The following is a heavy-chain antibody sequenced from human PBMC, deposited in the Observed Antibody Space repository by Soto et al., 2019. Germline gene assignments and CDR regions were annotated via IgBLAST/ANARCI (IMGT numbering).Heavy chain of an antibody. CDR1: GFAFSTYS. CDR3: ARGGEKISRVPDYYYGMDV. V-gene: IGHV3-30*04. D-gene: IGHD7-27*01. Sequence: QVQLAEAGGSVVQPGGSLRLSCVASGFAFSTYSLHWVRQAPGKGLEWVAVISYDGMNEYYADSVKGRFTVSRDNSKNSLYLQMTSLRPEDTAVFYCARGGEKISRVPDYYYGMDVWGQGTTVTISS. CDR2: ISYDGMNE. J-gene: IGHJ6*02.